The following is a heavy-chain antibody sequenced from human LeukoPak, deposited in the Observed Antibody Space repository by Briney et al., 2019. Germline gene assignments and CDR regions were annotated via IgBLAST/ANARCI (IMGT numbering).Heavy chain of an antibody. J-gene: IGHJ4*02. CDR1: GFTFSSYG. CDR3: AKDAEDDSSGYYSFDY. V-gene: IGHV3-23*01. D-gene: IGHD3-22*01. CDR2: ISGSGGST. Sequence: GGSLRLPCAASGFTFSSYGMSWVRQAPGKGLEWVSAISGSGGSTYYADSVKGRFTISRDNSKYTLYLQMNSLRAEDTAVYYCAKDAEDDSSGYYSFDYWGQGTLVTVSS.